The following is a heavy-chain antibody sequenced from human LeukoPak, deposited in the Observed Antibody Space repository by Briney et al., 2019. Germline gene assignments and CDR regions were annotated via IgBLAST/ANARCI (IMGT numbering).Heavy chain of an antibody. CDR3: ARWSWTYDTLNWFDP. D-gene: IGHD3-9*01. Sequence: GGSLRLSCAASGFTFSNAWMSWVRQAPGKGLEWVGRIKSKTDGGTTDYAAPVKGRFTISRDDSKNTLYLQMNSLRVEDTAVYYCARWSWTYDTLNWFDPWGQGTLVTVSS. CDR2: IKSKTDGGTT. J-gene: IGHJ5*02. CDR1: GFTFSNAW. V-gene: IGHV3-15*01.